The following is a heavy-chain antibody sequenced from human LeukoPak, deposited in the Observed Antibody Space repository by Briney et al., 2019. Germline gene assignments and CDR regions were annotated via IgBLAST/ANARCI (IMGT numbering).Heavy chain of an antibody. J-gene: IGHJ6*03. CDR3: ASMQKRKYYYYYYMDV. CDR1: GYTFTSYG. V-gene: IGHV1-18*01. CDR2: ISAYNGNT. Sequence: GASVKVSYKASGYTFTSYGISWVRQAPGQGLEWMGWISAYNGNTNYAQKLQGRVTMTTDTSTSTAYMELRSLRSDDTAVYYCASMQKRKYYYYYYMDVWGKGTTVTVSS. D-gene: IGHD2-2*01.